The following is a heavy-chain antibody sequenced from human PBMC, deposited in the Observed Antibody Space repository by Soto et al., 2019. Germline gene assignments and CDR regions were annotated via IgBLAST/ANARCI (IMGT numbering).Heavy chain of an antibody. J-gene: IGHJ4*02. CDR1: GYTFATYW. CDR2: IYPGDSET. CDR3: ARTYYSGSGSYFIPDY. D-gene: IGHD3-10*01. V-gene: IGHV5-51*01. Sequence: LKISCKGSGYTFATYWIGWVRQMPGKGLEWMGIIYPGDSETRYSPSFEGQVTISADKSTSTAYLQWSSLEASDTAMYFCARTYYSGSGSYFIPDYWGPGTLVTVSS.